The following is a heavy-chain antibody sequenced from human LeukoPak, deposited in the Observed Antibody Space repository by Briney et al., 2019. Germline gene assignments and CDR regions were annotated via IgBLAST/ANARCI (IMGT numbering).Heavy chain of an antibody. J-gene: IGHJ4*02. D-gene: IGHD3-10*01. CDR3: ARGSLWFGERYFDY. V-gene: IGHV4-31*03. Sequence: SETLSLTCTVSGGSISSGGYYWSWIRQHPGKGLEWIGYIYYSGSTYYNPSLKSRVTISVDTSKNQFSLKLSSVTAADTAVYYCARGSLWFGERYFDYWGQGTLVTVSS. CDR1: GGSISSGGYY. CDR2: IYYSGST.